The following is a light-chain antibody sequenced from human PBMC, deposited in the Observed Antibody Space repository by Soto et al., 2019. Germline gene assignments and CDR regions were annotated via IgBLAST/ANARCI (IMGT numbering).Light chain of an antibody. J-gene: IGKJ5*01. V-gene: IGKV1-39*01. CDR3: QQAYSFPIT. CDR1: QSISSY. Sequence: DIQMSQSPSSLSASVGDRVTITCRASQSISSYLNWYQQKPGKAPKLLIYAASSLQSGVPSRFSGSGSGTDFTLTISSLQPEDFATYYCQQAYSFPITFGQGTRLEN. CDR2: AAS.